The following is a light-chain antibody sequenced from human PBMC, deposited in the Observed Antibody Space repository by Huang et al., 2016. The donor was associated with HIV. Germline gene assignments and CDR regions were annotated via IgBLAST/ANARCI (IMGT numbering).Light chain of an antibody. Sequence: DIVMTQSPDSLAVSPGERDTINCKSSQTVLYSLNKKDYLALFQQKPGRPPKLLIYWATTRESGVPDRFSCSGSGTDFTLTINILQAEDVAVYFCLQYYSVPQSFGHGTKVEIK. CDR3: LQYYSVPQS. V-gene: IGKV4-1*01. J-gene: IGKJ1*01. CDR2: WAT. CDR1: QTVLYSLNKKDY.